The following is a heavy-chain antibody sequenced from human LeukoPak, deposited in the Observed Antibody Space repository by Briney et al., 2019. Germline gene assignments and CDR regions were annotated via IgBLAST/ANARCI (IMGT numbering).Heavy chain of an antibody. CDR3: ARSPRGSSSSWYYFQH. CDR2: IWYDGSNK. D-gene: IGHD6-13*01. CDR1: GFTFSSYG. J-gene: IGHJ1*01. Sequence: GGSLRLSCAASGFTFSSYGMHWVRQAPGKGLEWVAVIWYDGSNKYYADSVKGRFTISRDNSKNTLYLQMNSLRAEDTAVYYCARSPRGSSSSWYYFQHWGQGTLVTVSS. V-gene: IGHV3-33*01.